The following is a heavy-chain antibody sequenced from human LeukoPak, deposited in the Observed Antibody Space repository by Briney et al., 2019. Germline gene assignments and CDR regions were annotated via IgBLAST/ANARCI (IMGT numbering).Heavy chain of an antibody. Sequence: GASVKVSCKASGYTFTSYYMHWVRQAPGQGLEWMGIINPSGGSTSYAQKFQGRVTMTRDTSTSTVHMELSSLRSEDTAVYYCARGQGPRADIVATIISGLLRNWFDPWGQGTLVTVSS. CDR3: ARGQGPRADIVATIISGLLRNWFDP. D-gene: IGHD5-12*01. CDR2: INPSGGST. J-gene: IGHJ5*02. CDR1: GYTFTSYY. V-gene: IGHV1-46*01.